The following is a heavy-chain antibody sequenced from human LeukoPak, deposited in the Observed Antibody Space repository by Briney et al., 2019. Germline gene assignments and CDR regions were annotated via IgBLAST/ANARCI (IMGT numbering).Heavy chain of an antibody. CDR3: ARDLHSSGLDY. Sequence: ASVKVSCKASGGTFSSYAISWVRRAPGQGLEWMGWISAYNGNTNYAQKLQGRVTMTTDTSTSTAYMELRSLRSDDTAVYYCARDLHSSGLDYWGQGTLVTVSS. CDR2: ISAYNGNT. CDR1: GGTFSSYA. V-gene: IGHV1-18*01. J-gene: IGHJ4*02. D-gene: IGHD6-6*01.